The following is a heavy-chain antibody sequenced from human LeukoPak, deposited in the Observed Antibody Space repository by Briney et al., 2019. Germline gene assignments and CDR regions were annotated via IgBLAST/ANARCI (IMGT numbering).Heavy chain of an antibody. CDR1: GGSFSSYY. Sequence: SETLSLTCAVYGGSFSSYYWSWIRQPPGKGLEWIGEINHSGSTNYNPSLKSRVTISVDTSKNQFSLKLSSVTAADTAVYYCARRGRGYSYGLISGWFDPWGQGTLVTVSS. CDR3: ARRGRGYSYGLISGWFDP. V-gene: IGHV4-34*01. D-gene: IGHD5-18*01. CDR2: INHSGST. J-gene: IGHJ5*02.